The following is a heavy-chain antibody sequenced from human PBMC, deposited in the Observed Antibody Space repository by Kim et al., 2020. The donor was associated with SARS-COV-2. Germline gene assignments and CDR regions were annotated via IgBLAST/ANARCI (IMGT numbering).Heavy chain of an antibody. CDR2: INSDGSST. CDR3: ARWGPRVGVGAGPRDAFDI. Sequence: GGSLRLSCAASGFTFSSYWMHWVRQAPGKGLVWVSRINSDGSSTSYADSVKGRFTISRDNAKNTLYLQMNSLRAEDTAVYYCARWGPRVGVGAGPRDAFDIWGQGTMVTVSS. J-gene: IGHJ3*02. CDR1: GFTFSSYW. D-gene: IGHD1-26*01. V-gene: IGHV3-74*01.